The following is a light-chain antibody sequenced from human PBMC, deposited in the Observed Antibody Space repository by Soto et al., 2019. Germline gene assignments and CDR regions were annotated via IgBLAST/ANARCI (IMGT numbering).Light chain of an antibody. Sequence: QSSLTQPRSVSGSPGQSVTISCTGTSSDVGDYNYVSWYQQHPGKAPKLLIYAVNMRPSGVPDRFSGSKSGNTASLTISGLQAEDEADYSCCSYAGSYTWVFGGGTKQTFL. V-gene: IGLV2-11*01. CDR3: CSYAGSYTWV. CDR2: AVN. J-gene: IGLJ3*02. CDR1: SSDVGDYNY.